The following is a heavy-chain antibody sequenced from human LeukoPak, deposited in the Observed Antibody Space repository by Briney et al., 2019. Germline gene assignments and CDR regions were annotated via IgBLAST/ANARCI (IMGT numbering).Heavy chain of an antibody. CDR1: GGSFSNHA. J-gene: IGHJ4*02. CDR3: AREDVKIFGVVTY. D-gene: IGHD3-3*01. CDR2: IIPIFGTA. V-gene: IGHV1-69*05. Sequence: GASVKVSCKASGGSFSNHAIAWVRQAPGQGLEWMGGIIPIFGTANYAQKFQGRVTITTDESTSTAYMELSSLRSEDTAVYYCAREDVKIFGVVTYWGQGTLVTVSS.